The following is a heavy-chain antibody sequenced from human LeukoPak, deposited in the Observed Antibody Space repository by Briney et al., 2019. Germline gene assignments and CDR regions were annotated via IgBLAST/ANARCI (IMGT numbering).Heavy chain of an antibody. J-gene: IGHJ4*02. CDR3: ARGKMVGMATILYYFDY. CDR2: IYYSGST. D-gene: IGHD5-24*01. CDR1: GGSISSSSYY. V-gene: IGHV4-61*05. Sequence: SETLSLTCTVSGGSISSSSYYWGWIRQPPGKGLEWIGYIYYSGSTNYNPSLKSRVTISVDTSKNQFSLKLSSVTAADTAVYYCARGKMVGMATILYYFDYWGQGTLVTVSS.